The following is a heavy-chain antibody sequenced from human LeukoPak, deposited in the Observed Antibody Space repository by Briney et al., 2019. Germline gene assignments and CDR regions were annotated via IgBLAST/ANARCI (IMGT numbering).Heavy chain of an antibody. CDR2: ISDTGDKT. CDR1: GFALRSYA. CDR3: AKMTDSTPYSSGTFDS. V-gene: IGHV3-23*01. Sequence: GGSLRLSCSASGFALRSYAMGWVRQAPGKGLEWVSAISDTGDKTYYADSVKGRFTISRDNSRNTLYLQMSRLRAEDTALFYCAKMTDSTPYSSGTFDSWGQGTLVTVSS. J-gene: IGHJ4*02. D-gene: IGHD3-10*01.